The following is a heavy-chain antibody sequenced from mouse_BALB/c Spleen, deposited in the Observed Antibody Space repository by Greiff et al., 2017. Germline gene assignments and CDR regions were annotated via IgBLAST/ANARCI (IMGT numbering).Heavy chain of an antibody. J-gene: IGHJ4*01. CDR3: GRYGYDDDYAMDY. V-gene: IGHV5-6-5*01. CDR1: GFTFSSYA. Sequence: EVMLVESGGGLVKPGGSLKLSCAASGFTFSSYAMSWFRQTPEKRLEWVASIRSGGSTYYPDSVKGRFTISRDNARNILYLQMSSLRSEDTAMYYCGRYGYDDDYAMDYWGQGTSVTVSA. CDR2: IRSGGST. D-gene: IGHD2-2*01.